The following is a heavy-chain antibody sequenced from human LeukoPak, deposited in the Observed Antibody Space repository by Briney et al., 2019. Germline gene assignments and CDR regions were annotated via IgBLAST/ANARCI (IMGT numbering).Heavy chain of an antibody. CDR2: ISAYNGNT. V-gene: IGHV1-18*01. Sequence: GASVKVSCKASGYTFTSYGISWVRQAPGQGLEWMGWISAYNGNTNNAQKLQGRVTMTTDTSTSTAYMELRSLRSDDTAVYYCARVGAYCSGGSCYLDYWGQGTLVTVSP. CDR3: ARVGAYCSGGSCYLDY. CDR1: GYTFTSYG. D-gene: IGHD2-15*01. J-gene: IGHJ4*02.